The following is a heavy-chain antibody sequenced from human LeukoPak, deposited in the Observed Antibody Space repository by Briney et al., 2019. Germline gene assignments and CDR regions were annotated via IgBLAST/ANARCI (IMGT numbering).Heavy chain of an antibody. CDR1: GGSISSYY. CDR3: ARDLRGGDNWFDP. CDR2: IYYSGST. V-gene: IGHV4-59*01. Sequence: SETLSLTCTVSGGSISSYYWSWIRQPPGKGLEWIGYIYYSGSTNYNPSLKSRVTISDDTSKNPYSLKRSSVTAADTAVYYCARDLRGGDNWFDPWGQGTLVTVSS. J-gene: IGHJ5*02. D-gene: IGHD3-16*01.